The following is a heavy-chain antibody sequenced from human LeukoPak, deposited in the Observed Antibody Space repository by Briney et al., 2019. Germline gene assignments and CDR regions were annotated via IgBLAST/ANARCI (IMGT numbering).Heavy chain of an antibody. V-gene: IGHV4-59*08. CDR2: IYYGGST. D-gene: IGHD1-14*01. CDR3: ARHVDGFNNIDAFDI. CDR1: GGSISTHY. Sequence: SETLSLTCSVSGGSISTHYWSWIRQPPGKGLEWIGYIYYGGSTNYNPSLKSRVTISVDTSKNQFSLKLRSVAAADTAVYHCARHVDGFNNIDAFDIWGQGTMVTVPS. J-gene: IGHJ3*02.